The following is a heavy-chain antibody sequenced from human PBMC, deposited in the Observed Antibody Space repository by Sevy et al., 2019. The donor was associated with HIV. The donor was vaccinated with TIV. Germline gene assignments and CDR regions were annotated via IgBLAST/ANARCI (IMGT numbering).Heavy chain of an antibody. CDR1: GFTFSSYG. CDR3: ARGRSGSYYVFFDY. D-gene: IGHD1-26*01. CDR2: IWDDGSNK. J-gene: IGHJ4*02. V-gene: IGHV3-33*01. Sequence: GGSLRLSCAASGFTFSSYGMHWVRQAPGKGLEWVAVIWDDGSNKYYADSVKGRFTISRDNSKNTLYLQMNSLRAEDTAVYYCARGRSGSYYVFFDYWGQGTLVTVSS.